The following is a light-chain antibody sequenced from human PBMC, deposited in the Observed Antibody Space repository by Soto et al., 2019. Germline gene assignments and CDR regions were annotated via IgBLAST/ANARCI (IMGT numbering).Light chain of an antibody. Sequence: EIVLTQSPGTLSFSPGERATLSCRASQSVGRNYLAWYQQKPGQAPRLFIYDTSTRATDISDRFSGSGSGTDFTLTISRLEPEDFAVYYCQQYESSPWTFGQGTKLDIK. J-gene: IGKJ1*01. CDR3: QQYESSPWT. V-gene: IGKV3-20*01. CDR2: DTS. CDR1: QSVGRNY.